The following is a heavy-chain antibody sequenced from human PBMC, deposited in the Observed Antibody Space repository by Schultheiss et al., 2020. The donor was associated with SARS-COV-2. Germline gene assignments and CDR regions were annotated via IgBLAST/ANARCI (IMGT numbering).Heavy chain of an antibody. V-gene: IGHV3-48*03. CDR3: ARGWFSGGGRLDV. J-gene: IGHJ6*02. D-gene: IGHD2-15*01. CDR1: GFTFSSYE. CDR2: ISNSGGII. Sequence: GGSLRLSCAASGFTFSSYEMNWVRQAPGKGLEWVSYISNSGGIIYYADSVRGRFPISRDNAKNSLFLQMNSLRVEDRAVYYCARGWFSGGGRLDVWGQGTTVTVSS.